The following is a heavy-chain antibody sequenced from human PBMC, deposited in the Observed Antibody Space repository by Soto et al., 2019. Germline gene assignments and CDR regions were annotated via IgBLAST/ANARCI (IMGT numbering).Heavy chain of an antibody. V-gene: IGHV3-23*01. CDR2: ISGSGGST. J-gene: IGHJ4*02. D-gene: IGHD5-18*01. CDR1: GCNFRNYA. Sequence: VGSQRLSYAASGCNFRNYAMSWGRQAPGKGLEWVSAISGSGGSTYYADSVKGRFTISRDNSKNTLYLQMNSLRAEDTAVYYCAKDVDTAMAIDYWGQGTLVTLSS. CDR3: AKDVDTAMAIDY.